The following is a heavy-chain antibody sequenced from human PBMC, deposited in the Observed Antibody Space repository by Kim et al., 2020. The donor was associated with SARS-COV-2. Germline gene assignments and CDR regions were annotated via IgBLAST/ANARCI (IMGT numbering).Heavy chain of an antibody. Sequence: ASVKVSCKASGYTFTSYYMHWVRQAPGQGLEWMGIINPSGGSTSYAQKFQGRVTMTRDTSTSTVYMELSSLRSEDTAVYYCARDIRDLWFGELRTLAYWGQGTLVTVSS. CDR1: GYTFTSYY. J-gene: IGHJ4*02. D-gene: IGHD3-10*01. CDR2: INPSGGST. V-gene: IGHV1-46*01. CDR3: ARDIRDLWFGELRTLAY.